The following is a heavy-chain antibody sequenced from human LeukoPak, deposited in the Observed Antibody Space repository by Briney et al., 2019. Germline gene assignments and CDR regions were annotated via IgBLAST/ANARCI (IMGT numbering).Heavy chain of an antibody. CDR2: IWYDGSNK. Sequence: PGRSLRLSCAASGFTFSSYGMHWVRQAPGKGLEWVAVIWYDGSNKYYADSVKGRFTISRDNSKNTLCLQMNSPRAEDTAVYYCARPGLNGDYSSSLDYWGQGTPVTVSS. J-gene: IGHJ4*02. D-gene: IGHD4-17*01. CDR1: GFTFSSYG. V-gene: IGHV3-33*01. CDR3: ARPGLNGDYSSSLDY.